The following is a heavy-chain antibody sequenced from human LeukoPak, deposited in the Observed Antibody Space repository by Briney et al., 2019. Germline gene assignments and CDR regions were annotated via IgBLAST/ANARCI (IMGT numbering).Heavy chain of an antibody. CDR1: GYTFTSYG. D-gene: IGHD3-3*01. Sequence: ASVKVSCKASGYTFTSYGISWVRQAPGQGLEWMGWISAYNGNTNYAQKLQGRVTMTTDTSTSTAYMELRSLRSDDTAVYYCARSSRRNSLRVFGVVTKDQYYFDSWGQGTLVTVSS. CDR2: ISAYNGNT. V-gene: IGHV1-18*01. CDR3: ARSSRRNSLRVFGVVTKDQYYFDS. J-gene: IGHJ4*02.